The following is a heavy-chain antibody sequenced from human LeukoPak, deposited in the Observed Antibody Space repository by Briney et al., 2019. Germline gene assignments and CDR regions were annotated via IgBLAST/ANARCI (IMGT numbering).Heavy chain of an antibody. J-gene: IGHJ4*02. V-gene: IGHV3-23*01. CDR2: ISSSDRT. CDR3: AKDATASPYFHWFDN. Sequence: PGGSLRLSCAASGFTFSSYAMNWVRQAPGKGLEWVAGISSSDRTFHAKSVKGRFTISRDKSKDTLYLQMNSLRAEDTAVYYCAKDATASPYFHWFDNWGQGTQVIVSS. D-gene: IGHD3-9*01. CDR1: GFTFSSYA.